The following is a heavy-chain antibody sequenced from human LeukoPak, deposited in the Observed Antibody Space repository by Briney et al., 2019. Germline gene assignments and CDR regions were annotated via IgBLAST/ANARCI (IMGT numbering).Heavy chain of an antibody. D-gene: IGHD3-10*01. CDR3: ARLHYYGSGSCPLFDY. V-gene: IGHV4-39*01. CDR2: IYYTEST. J-gene: IGHJ4*02. CDR1: GGSISSSSYS. Sequence: PSETLSLTCTVSGGSISSSSYSWGWIRQPPGKGLEWIGTIYYTESTYYNPSLKSRVTISVDTSKNQFSLKLTSVTAADTAVYYCARLHYYGSGSCPLFDYWGQGTLVTVSS.